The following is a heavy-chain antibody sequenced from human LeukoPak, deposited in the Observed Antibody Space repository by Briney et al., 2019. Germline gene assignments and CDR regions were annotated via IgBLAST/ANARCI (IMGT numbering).Heavy chain of an antibody. CDR3: ARIAVPYYYMDV. V-gene: IGHV3-30-3*01. J-gene: IGHJ6*03. CDR1: GFTFSSYA. D-gene: IGHD6-19*01. Sequence: GGSLRLSCAASGFTFSSYAMHWVRQAPGKGLEWVAVISYDGSNKYYADSVKGRFTISRDNSKNTLYLQMNSLRAEDTAVYYCARIAVPYYYMDVWGKGTTVTVSS. CDR2: ISYDGSNK.